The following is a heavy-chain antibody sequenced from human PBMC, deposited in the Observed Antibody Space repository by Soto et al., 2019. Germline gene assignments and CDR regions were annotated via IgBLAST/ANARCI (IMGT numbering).Heavy chain of an antibody. V-gene: IGHV4-59*01. CDR1: GGSISSYY. Sequence: SETLSLTCTVSGGSISSYYWSWIRQPPGKGLEWIGYIYYSGSTNYNPSLKSRVTISVDTSKNQFSLKLSSVTAADTAVYYCARSLGYCSCGSGYQRVILAYCGQGTLVIVSA. D-gene: IGHD2-15*01. CDR2: IYYSGST. CDR3: ARSLGYCSCGSGYQRVILAY. J-gene: IGHJ4*02.